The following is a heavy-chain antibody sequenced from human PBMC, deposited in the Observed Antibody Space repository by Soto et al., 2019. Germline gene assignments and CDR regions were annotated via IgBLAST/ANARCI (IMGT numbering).Heavy chain of an antibody. CDR1: GFTFSSYS. CDR2: ISSSSSTI. D-gene: IGHD5-18*01. V-gene: IGHV3-48*02. Sequence: GGSLRLSCADSGFTFSSYSMNWVRQAPRKGLEWVSYISSSSSTIYYADSVKGRFTISRDNAKNSLYLQMNSLRDEDTAVYYCARDGEGGYSYGPIYYYGMDVWGQGTTVTVS. CDR3: ARDGEGGYSYGPIYYYGMDV. J-gene: IGHJ6*02.